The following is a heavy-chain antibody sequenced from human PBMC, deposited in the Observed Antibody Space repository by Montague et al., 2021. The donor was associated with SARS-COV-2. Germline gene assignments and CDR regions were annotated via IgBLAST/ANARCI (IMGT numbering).Heavy chain of an antibody. CDR2: ISSSGSTI. CDR3: ARDRGYGDFYYYGMDV. Sequence: SLRLSGAASGFTFSHYEMNWVRQAPGKGLDFVLYISSSGSTIYYADSLQGRFTISRDNAQNSLYLQMNSLRAEDTGVYYCARDRGYGDFYYYGMDVWGQGTTVTVSS. CDR1: GFTFSHYE. J-gene: IGHJ6*02. V-gene: IGHV3-48*03. D-gene: IGHD3-10*01.